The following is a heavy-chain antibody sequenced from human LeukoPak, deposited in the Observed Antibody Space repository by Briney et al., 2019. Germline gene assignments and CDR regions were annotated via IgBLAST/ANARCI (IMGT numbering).Heavy chain of an antibody. Sequence: SVKVSCKASGGTFSSYAISWVRQAPGQGLEWMGRIIPILGIANYAHKFQGRVTITADKSTSPAYLELSSLRSEDTAVYYCAGGVIAADGRPFDYWGQGTLVTVSS. CDR1: GGTFSSYA. CDR2: IIPILGIA. CDR3: AGGVIAADGRPFDY. D-gene: IGHD6-13*01. J-gene: IGHJ4*02. V-gene: IGHV1-69*04.